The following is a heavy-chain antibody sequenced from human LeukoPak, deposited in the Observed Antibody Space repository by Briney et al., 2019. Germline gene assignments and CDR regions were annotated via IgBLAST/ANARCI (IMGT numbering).Heavy chain of an antibody. J-gene: IGHJ4*02. Sequence: PSETLSLTCTVSGGSISSYYWSWIRQPAGKGLEWIGRIYTSGSTNYNPSLKSRVTMSVDTSKNQFSLKLSSVTAADTAVYYCARGGYYYDSSGYYTSDFWGQGTLVTVSS. D-gene: IGHD3-22*01. CDR1: GGSISSYY. CDR3: ARGGYYYDSSGYYTSDF. CDR2: IYTSGST. V-gene: IGHV4-4*07.